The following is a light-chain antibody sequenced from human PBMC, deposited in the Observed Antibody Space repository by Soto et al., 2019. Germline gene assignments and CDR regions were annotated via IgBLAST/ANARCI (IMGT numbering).Light chain of an antibody. CDR3: QQRSNWPPLT. V-gene: IGKV3-11*01. Sequence: EIVLTQSPVTLSLSPGERATLSCRASQSVSKSLAWYQQRPGQPPRLLIYAASNRAPGIPARFSGSGSGTDFTLTISSLEPEDSAVYYCQQRSNWPPLTFGGGTKVEIK. CDR2: AAS. CDR1: QSVSKS. J-gene: IGKJ4*01.